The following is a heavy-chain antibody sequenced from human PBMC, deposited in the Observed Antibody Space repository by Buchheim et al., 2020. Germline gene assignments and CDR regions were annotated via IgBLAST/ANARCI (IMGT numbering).Heavy chain of an antibody. Sequence: QVQHVQSGAEVKKPGASVKVSCKASGYTFTTYVIHWVRQAPGQRLEWMGWINVASGNTKYSQKFQGRVSITRDTSASTAYMELSSLRSEDTAVYYCARELDSSGYQYDYWGQGTL. V-gene: IGHV1-3*01. CDR3: ARELDSSGYQYDY. CDR2: INVASGNT. D-gene: IGHD3-22*01. J-gene: IGHJ4*02. CDR1: GYTFTTYV.